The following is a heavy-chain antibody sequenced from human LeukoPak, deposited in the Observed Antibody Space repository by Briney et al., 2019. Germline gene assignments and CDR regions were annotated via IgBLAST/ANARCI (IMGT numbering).Heavy chain of an antibody. J-gene: IGHJ3*02. V-gene: IGHV1-18*01. CDR1: GYTFTSYG. CDR3: ARDPNSLSILDAFDI. CDR2: ISAYNGNT. D-gene: IGHD7-27*01. Sequence: ASVKVSCKASGYTFTSYGISWVRQAPGQGLEWMGWISAYNGNTNYAQELQGRVTMTTDTSTSTAYMELRSLRSDDTAVYYCARDPNSLSILDAFDIWGQGTMVTVS.